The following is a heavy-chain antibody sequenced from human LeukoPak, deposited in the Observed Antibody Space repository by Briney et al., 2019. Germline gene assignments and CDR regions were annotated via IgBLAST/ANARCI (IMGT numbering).Heavy chain of an antibody. D-gene: IGHD3-22*01. CDR1: GFTFSSYG. J-gene: IGHJ4*02. CDR3: VKRRLGHYYDSSGYRFDY. Sequence: PGGSLRLSCAASGFTFSSYGMHWGRQAPGKGLEWVAVISYDGSNKYYADSVKGRFTISRDNSKHTLYLQMNSLRAEDTAVYYCVKRRLGHYYDSSGYRFDYWGQGTLVTVSS. CDR2: ISYDGSNK. V-gene: IGHV3-30*18.